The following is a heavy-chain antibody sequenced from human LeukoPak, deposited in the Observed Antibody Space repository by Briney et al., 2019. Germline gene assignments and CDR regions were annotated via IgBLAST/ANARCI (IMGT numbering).Heavy chain of an antibody. D-gene: IGHD5-24*01. V-gene: IGHV3-11*01. Sequence: SGGSLRLSCAASGFTFSDYYMSWIRQAPGKGLEWVSYISSSGSTIYYAGSVKGRFTISRDNAKNSLYLQMNSLRAEDTAVYYCARDLVATITRFDYWGQGTLVTVSS. CDR3: ARDLVATITRFDY. CDR2: ISSSGSTI. J-gene: IGHJ4*02. CDR1: GFTFSDYY.